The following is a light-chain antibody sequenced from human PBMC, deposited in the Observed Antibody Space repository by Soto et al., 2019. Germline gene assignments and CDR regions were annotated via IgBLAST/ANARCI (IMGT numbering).Light chain of an antibody. V-gene: IGLV2-14*01. CDR3: SSYATGGTLYV. CDR2: EVT. CDR1: SSDVGGSKY. J-gene: IGLJ1*01. Sequence: QSALTQPASVSGSPGQSITISCTGTSSDVGGSKYVSWYQQHPGRAPKLIIYEVTYRPSGVSNRFSGSKSGNTASLTVSGLQAEDEADYYCSSYATGGTLYVFGTGTKLTVL.